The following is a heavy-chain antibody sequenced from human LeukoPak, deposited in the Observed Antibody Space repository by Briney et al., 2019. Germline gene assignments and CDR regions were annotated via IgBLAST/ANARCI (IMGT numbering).Heavy chain of an antibody. CDR3: AREATWGEWYFDH. J-gene: IGHJ4*02. D-gene: IGHD3-3*01. Sequence: PGGSLRLSCVASGITFSRHGMDWVRQAPGKGLEWVAVIAADGGVKQYADSVKGRFTVSRDNSKRTLYLQMNSLSVEDTAIYYCAREATWGEWYFDHWGQGTPVTVSS. CDR2: IAADGGVK. CDR1: GITFSRHG. V-gene: IGHV3-30*03.